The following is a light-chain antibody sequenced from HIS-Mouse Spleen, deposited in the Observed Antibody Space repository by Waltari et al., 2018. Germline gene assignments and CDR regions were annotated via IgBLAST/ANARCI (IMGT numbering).Light chain of an antibody. CDR2: DVS. J-gene: IGLJ2*01. CDR1: SSDVGGYDS. CDR3: SSYTSSSFNVV. V-gene: IGLV2-14*03. Sequence: QSALTQPASVSGSPGQSITIACTGTSSDVGGYDSASVHQQHPGKAPKLRIYDVSNRPSGVSIRFSGSKSGNTASLTISGLQAEDETDYYCSSYTSSSFNVVFGGGTKLTVL.